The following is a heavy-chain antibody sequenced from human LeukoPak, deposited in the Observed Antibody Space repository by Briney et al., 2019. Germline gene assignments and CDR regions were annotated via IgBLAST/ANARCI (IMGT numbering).Heavy chain of an antibody. CDR1: GGTFSSYA. CDR2: IIPIFGTA. V-gene: IGHV1-69*01. Sequence: SVKVSCKASGGTFSSYAISWVRQAPGQELEWMGGIIPIFGTANYAQKFQGRVTITADESTSTAYMELSSLRSEDTAVYYCARAYDYVWGSYRYMEDYYYGMDVWGQGTTVTVSS. D-gene: IGHD3-16*02. CDR3: ARAYDYVWGSYRYMEDYYYGMDV. J-gene: IGHJ6*02.